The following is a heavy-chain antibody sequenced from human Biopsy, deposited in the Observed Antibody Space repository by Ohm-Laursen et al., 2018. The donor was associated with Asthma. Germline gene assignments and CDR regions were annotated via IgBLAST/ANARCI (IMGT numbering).Heavy chain of an antibody. Sequence: SSVKVSCNAHGDILSSFGIKWVRKAPGQGLEWMGGVIPIYGTTHTAQKFQGRVTFTADGSTSSAYMELSSLTPEDSAVYYCAREVSTVDYGYYYFAMDVWGQGTTVTVSS. CDR3: AREVSTVDYGYYYFAMDV. CDR1: GDILSSFG. CDR2: VIPIYGTT. V-gene: IGHV1-69*01. J-gene: IGHJ6*02. D-gene: IGHD4-17*01.